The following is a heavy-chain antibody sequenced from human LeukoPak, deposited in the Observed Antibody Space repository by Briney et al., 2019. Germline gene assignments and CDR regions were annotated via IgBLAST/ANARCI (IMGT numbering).Heavy chain of an antibody. CDR3: ARHEEGRSYHLDY. D-gene: IGHD1-26*01. J-gene: IGHJ4*02. CDR2: IYYSGNT. V-gene: IGHV4-59*08. Sequence: SETLSLTCTVPGGSISSYYWSWIRQPPGKGLEWIGYIYYSGNTNYNPSLKSRVTMSVDTSKNQFSLKLSSVTAADTAVYYCARHEEGRSYHLDYWGQGTLVTVSS. CDR1: GGSISSYY.